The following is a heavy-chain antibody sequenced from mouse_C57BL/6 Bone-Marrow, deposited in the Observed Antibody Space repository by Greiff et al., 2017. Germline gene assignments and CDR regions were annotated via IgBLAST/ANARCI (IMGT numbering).Heavy chain of an antibody. V-gene: IGHV1-75*01. CDR2: IFPGSGST. CDR1: GYTFTDYY. Sequence: VQLQQSGPELVKPGASVKISCKASGYTFTDYYINWVKQRPGQGLEWIGWIFPGSGSTYYNEKFKGKATLTVDKSSSTAYMLLSSLTSEDSAVYFCASLTTVVATDYAMDYWGQGTSVTVSS. CDR3: ASLTTVVATDYAMDY. J-gene: IGHJ4*01. D-gene: IGHD1-1*01.